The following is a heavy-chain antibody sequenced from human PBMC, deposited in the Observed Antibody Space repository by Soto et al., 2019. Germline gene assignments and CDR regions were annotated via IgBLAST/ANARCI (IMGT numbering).Heavy chain of an antibody. D-gene: IGHD3-10*02. Sequence: QGKGLEWVTAISGSGGSTDYADSVKGRFTISRDKSKNTLYLQMNSLRAEDTAVYYCSFFFFQAEDGIRDVRSVSAFLLNRSSDL. CDR3: SFFFFQAEDGIRDVRSVSAFLLNRSSDL. J-gene: IGHJ2*01. V-gene: IGHV3-23*01. CDR2: ISGSGGST.